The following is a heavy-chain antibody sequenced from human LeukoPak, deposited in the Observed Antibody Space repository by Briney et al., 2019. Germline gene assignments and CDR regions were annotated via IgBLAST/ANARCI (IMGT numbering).Heavy chain of an antibody. J-gene: IGHJ4*02. Sequence: GESLKISCKGSGYSFTSYWIGWVRQMPGKGLEWMGIIYPGDSDARYSPSFQGQVTISADRSISTAYLQWSSLKASDTAMYYCARQLCSSTSCYDDYWGQGTLVTVSS. CDR1: GYSFTSYW. CDR3: ARQLCSSTSCYDDY. V-gene: IGHV5-51*01. CDR2: IYPGDSDA. D-gene: IGHD2-2*01.